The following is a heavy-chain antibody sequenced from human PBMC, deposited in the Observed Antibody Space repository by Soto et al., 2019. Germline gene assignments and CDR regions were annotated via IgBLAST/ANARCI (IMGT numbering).Heavy chain of an antibody. D-gene: IGHD3-22*01. V-gene: IGHV1-46*01. CDR3: ARGGYFDSSNYLAY. CDR1: GYTFTSYY. Sequence: GASVKVSCKASGYTFTSYYMHWVRQAPGQGLEWMGIINPSGGGTTYSQQFQGRVIIDRDTSASTAYMELSSLRSEDTAVYYCARGGYFDSSNYLAYWGLGTLVTVSS. CDR2: INPSGGGT. J-gene: IGHJ4*02.